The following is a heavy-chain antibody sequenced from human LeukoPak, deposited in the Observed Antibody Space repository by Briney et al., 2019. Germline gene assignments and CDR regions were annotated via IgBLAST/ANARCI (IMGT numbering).Heavy chain of an antibody. CDR2: ISGSGSTT. Sequence: GGSLRLSCAASGFTFSSYGMGWVRQAPGKGLEWVSSISGSGSTTYYADSVKGRYTISRDNSNNTLHLQMNSLRAEDTAVYSCAKSGYSSSWPFDNWGQGTLVTVSS. J-gene: IGHJ4*02. CDR3: AKSGYSSSWPFDN. D-gene: IGHD6-13*01. V-gene: IGHV3-23*01. CDR1: GFTFSSYG.